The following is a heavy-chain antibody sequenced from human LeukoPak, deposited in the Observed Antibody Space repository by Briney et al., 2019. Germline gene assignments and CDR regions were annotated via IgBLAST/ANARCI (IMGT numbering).Heavy chain of an antibody. CDR1: GLTFNNYW. Sequence: GGSLRLSCAASGLTFNNYWMHWVRQAPGKGLVWVSRINTDGSSTNYADSVKGRFTISRDNAKNTVYLQMNSLRADDTAVYYCAAYDNSGYSKKYFQHWGQGTLVTVSS. CDR3: AAYDNSGYSKKYFQH. V-gene: IGHV3-74*01. CDR2: INTDGSST. J-gene: IGHJ1*01. D-gene: IGHD3-22*01.